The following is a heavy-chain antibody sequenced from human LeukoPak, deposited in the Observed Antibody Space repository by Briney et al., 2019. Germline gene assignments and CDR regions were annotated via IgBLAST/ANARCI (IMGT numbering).Heavy chain of an antibody. CDR1: GGSISSSNW. CDR3: ARVGSVGATTGWAFDI. V-gene: IGHV4-4*02. D-gene: IGHD1-26*01. CDR2: IYHSGST. Sequence: SETLSLTCAVSGGSISSSNWWSWVRQPPGKGLEWIGEIYHSGSTNYNPSLKSRVTMSVDTSKNQFSLKLSSVTAADTAVYYCARVGSVGATTGWAFDIWGQGTMVTVSS. J-gene: IGHJ3*02.